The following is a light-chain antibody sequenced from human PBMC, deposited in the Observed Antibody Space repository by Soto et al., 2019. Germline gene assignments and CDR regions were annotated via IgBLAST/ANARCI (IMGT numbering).Light chain of an antibody. CDR3: SSYTSSSTRV. CDR2: DVT. J-gene: IGLJ2*01. CDR1: SRDVGSYNF. Sequence: QSALTQPASVSGSPGQSITISCTGTSRDVGSYNFVSWYQQHPGKAPKLMIYDVTNRPSGVSNRFSGSKSGNTASLIISGLQAEDEADYYCSSYTSSSTRVFGGGTKLTVL. V-gene: IGLV2-14*03.